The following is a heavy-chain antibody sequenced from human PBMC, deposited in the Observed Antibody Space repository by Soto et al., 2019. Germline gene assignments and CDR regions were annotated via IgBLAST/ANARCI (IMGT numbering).Heavy chain of an antibody. D-gene: IGHD6-19*01. CDR3: ASGARIAVAGNPFSDY. CDR2: INPNSGDT. CDR1: GYIFTGYY. J-gene: IGHJ4*02. Sequence: QVQLVQSGAEVKKPGASVKVSCKASGYIFTGYYMHWVRQAPGQGLEWMGWINPNSGDTNYAQKFQGWVTMTRDTSISTGYMELSRLTFDDTAVYYCASGARIAVAGNPFSDYWGQGTLVTVSS. V-gene: IGHV1-2*04.